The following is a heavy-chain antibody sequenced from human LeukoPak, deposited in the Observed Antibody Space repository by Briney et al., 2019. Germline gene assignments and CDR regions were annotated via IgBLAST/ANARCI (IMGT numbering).Heavy chain of an antibody. CDR2: INPNSGGT. CDR3: ARDTQWLRFIGYFDY. CDR1: GYTFTGYY. D-gene: IGHD5-12*01. Sequence: ASVKVSCKASGYTFTGYYMHWVRQAPGQGLEWMGWINPNSGGTNYAQKFQGRVTMTRDTSISTAYMELSRLRSDDTAVYYCARDTQWLRFIGYFDYWGQGTLVTVSS. J-gene: IGHJ4*02. V-gene: IGHV1-2*02.